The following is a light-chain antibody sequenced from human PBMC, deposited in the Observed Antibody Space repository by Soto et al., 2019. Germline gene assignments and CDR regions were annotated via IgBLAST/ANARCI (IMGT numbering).Light chain of an antibody. CDR2: WAS. Sequence: DIVMTQSPDSLAVSLGERATMNCKCSRSVLYKSNNKNHLAWYQQKPGQPPQLIIYWASIRESGVPERFSGSGSGTDFTLTISSLEAEDVAFYWCQQYFDVPFTFGGGTKVDIK. CDR1: RSVLYKSNNKNH. J-gene: IGKJ4*01. CDR3: QQYFDVPFT. V-gene: IGKV4-1*01.